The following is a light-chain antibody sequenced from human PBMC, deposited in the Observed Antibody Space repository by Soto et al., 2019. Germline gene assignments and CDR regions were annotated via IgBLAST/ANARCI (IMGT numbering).Light chain of an antibody. CDR1: QSVSSNY. CDR3: QQYGSSPTWT. CDR2: GES. J-gene: IGKJ1*01. Sequence: ESVLTQSPGTLSLSPGERATLSCRASQSVSSNYLAWYQQKPGQAPRLLIYGESTRATGIPDRFSGSGSGTDFTLTISRLEPEDSAVYYCQQYGSSPTWTCGQGTKVEIK. V-gene: IGKV3-20*01.